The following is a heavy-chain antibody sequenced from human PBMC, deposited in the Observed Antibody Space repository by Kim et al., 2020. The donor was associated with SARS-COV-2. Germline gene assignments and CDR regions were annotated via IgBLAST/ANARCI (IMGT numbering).Heavy chain of an antibody. CDR1: GGSFSGYY. CDR2: INHSGST. V-gene: IGHV4-34*01. CDR3: ARGGRRIQLWTRGTSPSYYYYGMDV. D-gene: IGHD5-18*01. J-gene: IGHJ6*02. Sequence: SETLSLTCAVYGGSFSGYYWSWIRQPPGKGLEWIGEINHSGSTNYNPSLKSRVTISVDTSKNQFSLKLSSVTAADTAVYYCARGGRRIQLWTRGTSPSYYYYGMDVWGQGTTVTVSS.